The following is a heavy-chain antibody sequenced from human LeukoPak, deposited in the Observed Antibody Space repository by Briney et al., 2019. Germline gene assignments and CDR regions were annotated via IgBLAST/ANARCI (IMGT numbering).Heavy chain of an antibody. Sequence: GRSLRLSCAASGFTFSSYSMNWVRQAPGKGLEWVSYISSSSSTIYYADSVKGRFTISRDNAKNSLYLQMNSLRAEDTAVYYCARVYSSSWYTRYMDVWGKGTTVTVSS. V-gene: IGHV3-48*04. CDR2: ISSSSSTI. D-gene: IGHD6-13*01. J-gene: IGHJ6*03. CDR1: GFTFSSYS. CDR3: ARVYSSSWYTRYMDV.